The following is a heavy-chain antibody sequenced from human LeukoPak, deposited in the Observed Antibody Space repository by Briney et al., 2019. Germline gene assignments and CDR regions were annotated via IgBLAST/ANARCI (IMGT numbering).Heavy chain of an antibody. CDR3: ARVAYSSSWYGDNWFDP. Sequence: GASVKVSCKSSGYTFTGYFMHWVRQAPGQRLEWMGWINPNSGGTNYAQKFQGRVTMTRDTSISTAYIELSRLRSDDTAVYYCARVAYSSSWYGDNWFDPWGQGTLVTVSS. CDR2: INPNSGGT. V-gene: IGHV1-2*02. D-gene: IGHD6-13*01. J-gene: IGHJ5*02. CDR1: GYTFTGYF.